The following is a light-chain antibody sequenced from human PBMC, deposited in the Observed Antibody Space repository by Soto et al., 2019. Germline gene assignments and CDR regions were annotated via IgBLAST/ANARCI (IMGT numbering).Light chain of an antibody. CDR1: QSVSSNY. CDR2: GVS. V-gene: IGKV3-20*01. CDR3: QQYGNSPFT. J-gene: IGKJ2*01. Sequence: EIVLTQSPGTLSLSPGEGATLSCGASQSVSSNYLAWYQQKPGQAPRLLIYGVSTRATGIPDRFSGSGSGTDFALTINRLEPEDFAFYYCQQYGNSPFTFGQGTTVEIK.